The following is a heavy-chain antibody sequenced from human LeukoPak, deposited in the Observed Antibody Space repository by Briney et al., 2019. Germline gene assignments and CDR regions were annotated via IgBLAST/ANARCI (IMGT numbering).Heavy chain of an antibody. V-gene: IGHV3-23*01. CDR3: AKASWVSSTDAVR. Sequence: GGSLRLSCEASGLSFSTFAMSWVRQGPATGLEWVSSIRSNGETFYADSVKGRFTLSSDSSRNTVYFQLNNLRVEDTAIYYCAKASWVSSTDAVRWGQGTLVTVSS. CDR2: IRSNGET. J-gene: IGHJ4*02. CDR1: GLSFSTFA. D-gene: IGHD3-16*01.